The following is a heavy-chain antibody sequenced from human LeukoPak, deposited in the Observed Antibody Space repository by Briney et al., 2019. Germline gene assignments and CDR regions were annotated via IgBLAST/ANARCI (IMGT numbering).Heavy chain of an antibody. CDR3: AKDPPYVVTDAFDI. Sequence: PGGSLRLSCGASGFTFSSYGMHWVRQAPGKGLEWVAVIWYDGSNKYYADSVKGRFTISRDNSKNTLYLQMNSLRAEDTAVYYCAKDPPYVVTDAFDIWGQGTMVTVSS. CDR1: GFTFSSYG. J-gene: IGHJ3*02. D-gene: IGHD2-15*01. V-gene: IGHV3-33*06. CDR2: IWYDGSNK.